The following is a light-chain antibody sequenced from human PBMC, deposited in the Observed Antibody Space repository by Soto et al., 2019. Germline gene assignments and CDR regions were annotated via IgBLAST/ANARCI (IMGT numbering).Light chain of an antibody. J-gene: IGLJ1*01. CDR3: TSFTSCSCQV. V-gene: IGLV2-14*01. CDR1: SGDVDAFDY. Sequence: QPALTQPASVSGSPEQSITISCTGTSGDVDAFDYVSWYQQHPGKAPKPMLFEVSDRPSGVSDHFSGAKPGSTPSLNISGLHPDDEADEFCTSFTSCSCQVVGTGTTFTVL. CDR2: EVS.